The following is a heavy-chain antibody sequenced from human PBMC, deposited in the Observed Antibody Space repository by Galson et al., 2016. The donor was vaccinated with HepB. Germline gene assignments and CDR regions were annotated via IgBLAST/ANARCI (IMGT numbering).Heavy chain of an antibody. CDR3: ARDLQGYCVSTSCYYYYGMDV. D-gene: IGHD2-2*01. Sequence: SLRLSCAASGFTFSTYSMNWVRQAPGKGLEWVSSSSGSTSCIYYADSVKGRFTISRDNAKNSLYLQMNSLRAEDTAVYYCARDLQGYCVSTSCYYYYGMDVWGQGTTVTVSS. CDR1: GFTFSTYS. V-gene: IGHV3-21*01. J-gene: IGHJ6*01. CDR2: SSGSTSCI.